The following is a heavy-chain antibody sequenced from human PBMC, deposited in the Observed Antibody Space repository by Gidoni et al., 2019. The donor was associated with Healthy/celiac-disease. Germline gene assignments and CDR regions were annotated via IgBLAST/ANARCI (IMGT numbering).Heavy chain of an antibody. Sequence: EVQLVESGGGLVQPGRSLRLSCAASGFTFDDYAMHWVRQAPGKGLEWVSGISWNSGSIGYADSVKGRFTISRDNAKNSLYLQMNSLRAEDTALYYCAKENSVVRGKGAFDIWGQGTMVTVSS. CDR2: ISWNSGSI. V-gene: IGHV3-9*01. J-gene: IGHJ3*02. CDR3: AKENSVVRGKGAFDI. D-gene: IGHD3-10*01. CDR1: GFTFDDYA.